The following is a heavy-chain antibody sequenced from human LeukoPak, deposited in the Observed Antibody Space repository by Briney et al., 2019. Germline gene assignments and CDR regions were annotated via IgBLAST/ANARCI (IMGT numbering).Heavy chain of an antibody. J-gene: IGHJ4*02. CDR3: AKCYYDISGYYTLTIDY. V-gene: IGHV1-24*01. D-gene: IGHD3-22*01. CDR2: FDPEDGET. CDR1: GYTLTELS. Sequence: ASVKVSCKVSGYTLTELSMHWVRQAPGKGLGWMGGFDPEDGETIYAQKFQGRVTMTRDTSISTAYMELSRLKSDDTAVYYCAKCYYDISGYYTLTIDYWGQGTLVTVSS.